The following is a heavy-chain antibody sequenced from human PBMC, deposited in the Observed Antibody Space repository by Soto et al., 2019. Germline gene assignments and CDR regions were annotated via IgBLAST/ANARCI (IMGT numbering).Heavy chain of an antibody. D-gene: IGHD1-26*01. CDR2: INHRGSI. CDR3: ATGGGFIESRMVWFDP. Sequence: PSETLSLTCGVYGGSLSDSYWSWIRQTPGKGLEWIGSINHRGSINYNPSLRSRVTISILTSKNEFSLRPTSVTAADSAMYYCATGGGFIESRMVWFDPWGQGTLVTVSS. CDR1: GGSLSDSY. V-gene: IGHV4-34*01. J-gene: IGHJ5*02.